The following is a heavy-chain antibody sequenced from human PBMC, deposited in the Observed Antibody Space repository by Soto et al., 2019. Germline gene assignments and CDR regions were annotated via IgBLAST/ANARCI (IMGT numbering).Heavy chain of an antibody. CDR3: AKDLYCSGGSCYREGYYFDY. CDR1: GFTFSSYA. CDR2: ISGSGGST. V-gene: IGHV3-23*01. J-gene: IGHJ4*02. D-gene: IGHD2-15*01. Sequence: EVQLLESGGGLVQPGGSLRLSCAASGFTFSSYAMSWVCQAPGKGLEWVSAISGSGGSTYYADSVKGRFTISRDNSKNTLYLQMNSLRAEDTAVYYCAKDLYCSGGSCYREGYYFDYWGQGTLVTVSS.